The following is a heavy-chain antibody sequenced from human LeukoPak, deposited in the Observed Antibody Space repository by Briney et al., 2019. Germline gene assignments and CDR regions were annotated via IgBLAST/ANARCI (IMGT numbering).Heavy chain of an antibody. J-gene: IGHJ4*02. D-gene: IGHD3-16*02. CDR3: GKGYTPGLDF. Sequence: GGSLRLSCAASGFTVSSNYMSWVRQAPGKGLEWVSIIYSGGSTYYADSVKGRFTISRDNSKNTLFLQVNSLRAEDTAVYYCGKGYTPGLDFWGQGTPVTVSS. CDR2: IYSGGST. CDR1: GFTVSSNY. V-gene: IGHV3-66*01.